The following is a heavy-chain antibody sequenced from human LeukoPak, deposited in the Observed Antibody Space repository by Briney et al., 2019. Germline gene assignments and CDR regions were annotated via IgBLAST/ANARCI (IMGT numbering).Heavy chain of an antibody. CDR2: IRYDGSNK. CDR3: AKSGYSSSWVEYYYYYYYMDV. V-gene: IGHV3-30*02. J-gene: IGHJ6*03. Sequence: GGSLRLSCAASGFTFSSYGMHWVRQAPGKGLEWVAFIRYDGSNKYYADSVKGRFTISRDNSKNTLYLQMNSLRAEDTAVYYCAKSGYSSSWVEYYYYYYYMDVWGKGTTVTISS. CDR1: GFTFSSYG. D-gene: IGHD6-13*01.